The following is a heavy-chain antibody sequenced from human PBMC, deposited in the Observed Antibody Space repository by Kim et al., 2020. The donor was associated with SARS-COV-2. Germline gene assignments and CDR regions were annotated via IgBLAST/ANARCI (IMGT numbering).Heavy chain of an antibody. CDR2: ISSSSSTI. V-gene: IGHV3-48*02. Sequence: GGSLRLSCAASGFTFSSYSMNWVRQAPGKGLEWVSYISSSSSTIYYADSVKGRFTISRDNAKNSLYLQMNSLRDEDTAVYYCAMGLWGFGELGSFDPWGQGTLVTVSS. CDR3: AMGLWGFGELGSFDP. J-gene: IGHJ5*02. CDR1: GFTFSSYS. D-gene: IGHD3-10*01.